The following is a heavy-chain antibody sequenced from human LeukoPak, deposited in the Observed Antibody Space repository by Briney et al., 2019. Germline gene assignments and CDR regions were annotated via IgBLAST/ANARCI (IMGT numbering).Heavy chain of an antibody. CDR2: IKSKTDGGTT. D-gene: IGHD2-2*01. CDR3: TTDIDLVVPAASDY. CDR1: GFTFSNAW. Sequence: GGSLRLSCAASGFTFSNAWMSWVRQAPGKGLEWVSRIKSKTDGGTTDYAAPVKGRFTISRDDSKNTLYLQMNSLKTEDTAVYYCTTDIDLVVPAASDYWGQGTLVTVSS. V-gene: IGHV3-15*01. J-gene: IGHJ4*02.